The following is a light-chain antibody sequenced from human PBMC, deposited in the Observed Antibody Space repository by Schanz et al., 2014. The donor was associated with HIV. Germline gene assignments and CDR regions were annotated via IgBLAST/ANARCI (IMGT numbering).Light chain of an antibody. J-gene: IGLJ2*01. CDR3: AAWDVNLNGPV. CDR2: GNN. Sequence: QSVLTQPPSASGTPGQRVTVSCSGRSSNIGGNTVNWYQQLPGSAPKLLIYGNNRRPSGVSARFSASKFAASASLAISGLQSEDEADYYCAAWDVNLNGPVFGGGTKLTVL. CDR1: SSNIGGNT. V-gene: IGLV1-44*01.